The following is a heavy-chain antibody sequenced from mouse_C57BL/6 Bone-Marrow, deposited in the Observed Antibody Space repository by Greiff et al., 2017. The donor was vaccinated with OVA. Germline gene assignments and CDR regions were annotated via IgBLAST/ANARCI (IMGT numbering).Heavy chain of an antibody. CDR2: IDPSDSYT. V-gene: IGHV1-50*01. Sequence: QVQLQQPGAELVKPGASVKLSCKASGYTFTSYWMQWVKQRPGQGLEWIGEIDPSDSYTNSNQKFKGKATLTVDTSSSTAYMQLSSLTSEDSAVYYCARKMYYYGSSYPGRFDYWGQGTTLTVSS. CDR1: GYTFTSYW. CDR3: ARKMYYYGSSYPGRFDY. D-gene: IGHD1-1*01. J-gene: IGHJ2*01.